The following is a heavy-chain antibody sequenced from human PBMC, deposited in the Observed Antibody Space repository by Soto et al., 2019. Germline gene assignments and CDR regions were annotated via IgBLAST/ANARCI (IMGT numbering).Heavy chain of an antibody. CDR3: ARRGSGSYYDY. Sequence: EVQRLESGGGLVQPGGSLRLSCAASGFTFSSYAMRWVRQAPGKGLEWVSAISGSGDSTYYADSVKGRFTISRDNSKNTVYLQMNSLRGEDTAVYYCARRGSGSYYDYWGQGTLVTVSS. CDR1: GFTFSSYA. CDR2: ISGSGDST. J-gene: IGHJ4*02. V-gene: IGHV3-23*01. D-gene: IGHD1-26*01.